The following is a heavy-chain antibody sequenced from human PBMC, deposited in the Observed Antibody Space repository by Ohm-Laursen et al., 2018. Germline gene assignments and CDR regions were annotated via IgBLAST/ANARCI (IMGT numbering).Heavy chain of an antibody. J-gene: IGHJ4*02. D-gene: IGHD6-19*01. CDR2: ISSSGSTI. CDR1: GFTFSDYY. Sequence: GSLRLSCTASGFTFSDYYMSWIRQAPGKGLEWVSYISSSGSTIYYADSVKGRFTISRDNAKNSLYLQMNSLRAEDTAVYYCANSIAVANSFDYWGQGTLVTVSS. V-gene: IGHV3-11*01. CDR3: ANSIAVANSFDY.